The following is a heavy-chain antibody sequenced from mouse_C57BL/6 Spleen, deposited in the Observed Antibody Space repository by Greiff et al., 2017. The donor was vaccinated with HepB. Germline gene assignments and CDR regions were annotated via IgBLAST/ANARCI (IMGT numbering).Heavy chain of an antibody. J-gene: IGHJ2*01. V-gene: IGHV14-4*01. CDR1: GFNIKDDY. CDR2: IDPENGDT. D-gene: IGHD4-1*01. Sequence: EVKLQESGAELVRPGASVKLSCTASGFNIKDDYMHWVKQRPEQGLEWIGWIDPENGDTEYASKFQGKATITADTSSNAAYLQLSSLTSEDTAVYYCTTRWDFDYWGQGTTLTVSS. CDR3: TTRWDFDY.